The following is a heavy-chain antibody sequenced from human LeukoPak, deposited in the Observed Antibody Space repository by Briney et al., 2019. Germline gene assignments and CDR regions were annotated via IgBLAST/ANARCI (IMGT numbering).Heavy chain of an antibody. CDR2: IYSGGST. CDR1: GFTFSSNY. CDR3: ASDSSSWYGGTN. J-gene: IGHJ4*02. D-gene: IGHD6-13*01. Sequence: GGSLRLSCPASGFTFSSNYMSWVRQAPGKGLEWVSVIYSGGSTYYADSVRGRFTISRDNSKNTLYLQMNSLRAEDTAVYYCASDSSSWYGGTNWGQGTLVTVSS. V-gene: IGHV3-66*02.